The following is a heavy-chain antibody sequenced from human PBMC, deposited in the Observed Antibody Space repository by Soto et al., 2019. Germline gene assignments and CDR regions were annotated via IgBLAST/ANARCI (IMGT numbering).Heavy chain of an antibody. CDR3: ARVGGFGATTIDY. J-gene: IGHJ4*02. CDR2: IYYSGST. CDR1: GGSISSGDYY. D-gene: IGHD3-10*01. V-gene: IGHV4-30-4*01. Sequence: SETLSLTCTVSGGSISSGDYYWSWIRKPPGKGLEWIGYIYYSGSTYYNPSLKSRVTISVDTSKNQFSLKLSSVTAADTAVYYCARVGGFGATTIDYWGQGTLVTVSS.